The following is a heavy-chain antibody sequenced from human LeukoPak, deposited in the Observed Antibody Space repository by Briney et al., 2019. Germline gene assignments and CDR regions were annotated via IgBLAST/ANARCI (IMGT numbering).Heavy chain of an antibody. V-gene: IGHV4-4*09. CDR1: GGSISSYY. J-gene: IGHJ5*02. D-gene: IGHD2-15*01. CDR2: IYTSGST. CDR3: ARVVVVATYNWFDP. Sequence: SETLSLTCTVSGGSISSYYWSWIRQPPGKGLEWIGYIYTSGSTNYNPSLKSRVTISVDTSKNQFSLKLSSVTAADTAVYYCARVVVVATYNWFDPWGQGTLVTASS.